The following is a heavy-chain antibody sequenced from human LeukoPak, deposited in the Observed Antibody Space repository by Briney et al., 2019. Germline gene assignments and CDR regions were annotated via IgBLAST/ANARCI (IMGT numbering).Heavy chain of an antibody. CDR2: ISSTGGST. J-gene: IGHJ4*02. V-gene: IGHV3-64*01. D-gene: IGHD3-3*01. CDR3: ARDPTADYDFWNGYFFDY. CDR1: GFSFRTYA. Sequence: PGGSLRLSCAASGFSFRTYAMHWVRQAPGKGLEYVSAISSTGGSTYYAKSVKGRFIISRDNSKNTLYLQMGSLRAEGMAVYYCARDPTADYDFWNGYFFDYWGQGTLVTVSS.